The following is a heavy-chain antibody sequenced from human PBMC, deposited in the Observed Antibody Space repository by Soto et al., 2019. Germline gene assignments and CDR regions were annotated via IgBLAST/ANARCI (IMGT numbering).Heavy chain of an antibody. D-gene: IGHD3-3*01. CDR3: AREYYDFWSGYFYYYYYMDV. CDR2: IIPILGIA. Sequence: SVKVSCKASGGTFSSYTISWVRQAPGQALEWMGRIIPILGIANYAQKFQGRVTITADKSTSTAYMELSSLRSEDTAVYYCAREYYDFWSGYFYYYYYMDVWGKGTTVTVSS. V-gene: IGHV1-69*04. J-gene: IGHJ6*03. CDR1: GGTFSSYT.